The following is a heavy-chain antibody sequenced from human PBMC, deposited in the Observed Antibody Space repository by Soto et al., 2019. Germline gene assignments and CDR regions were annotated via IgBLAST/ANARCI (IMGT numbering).Heavy chain of an antibody. D-gene: IGHD3-3*01. CDR3: AKSSILAIYGVVILGAFDI. CDR2: ISGNADRT. CDR1: GFTFSGYA. Sequence: GGSLRLSCVASGFTFSGYAMSWVRQAPGKGLEWVSTISGNADRTYYADSVKGRFTISRDNSRHTLYVQMNGLRVDDTAVYYCAKSSILAIYGVVILGAFDIWGQGTKVTV. J-gene: IGHJ3*02. V-gene: IGHV3-23*01.